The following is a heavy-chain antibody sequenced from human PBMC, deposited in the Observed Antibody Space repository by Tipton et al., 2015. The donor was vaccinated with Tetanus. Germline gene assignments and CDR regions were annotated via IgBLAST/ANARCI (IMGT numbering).Heavy chain of an antibody. J-gene: IGHJ4*02. CDR1: GGSFSGYF. D-gene: IGHD4-17*01. V-gene: IGHV4-34*01. Sequence: TLSLTCAVHGGSFSGYFWTWIRQPPGKGLEWIGEINESGSTSYNPFLKSRVTISIDTSKNQFSRNLKSVTAADTAIYYCAIWETVPTKMNYWGQGTLVTVSS. CDR3: AIWETVPTKMNY. CDR2: INESGST.